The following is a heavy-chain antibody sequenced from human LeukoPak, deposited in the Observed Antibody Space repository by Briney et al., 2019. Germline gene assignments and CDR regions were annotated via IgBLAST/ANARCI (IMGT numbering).Heavy chain of an antibody. D-gene: IGHD2-15*01. CDR3: ARGYCSGGSCYYFDY. J-gene: IGHJ4*02. CDR2: IIPIFGTA. CDR1: GGTFSSYA. Sequence: GASVKVSCKASGGTFSSYAISLVRQAPGQGLEWMGRIIPIFGTANYAQKFQGRVTITTDESTSTAYMELSSLRSEDTAVYYCARGYCSGGSCYYFDYWGQGTLVTVSS. V-gene: IGHV1-69*05.